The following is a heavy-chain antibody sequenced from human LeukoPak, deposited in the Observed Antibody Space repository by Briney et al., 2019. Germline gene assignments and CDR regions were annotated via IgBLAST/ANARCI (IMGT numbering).Heavy chain of an antibody. CDR1: GFTVSSNY. CDR2: IYSGGST. D-gene: IGHD6-6*01. CDR3: AREYSNSSGELGYFDY. Sequence: GGSLRLSCAASGFTVSSNYMSWVRQAPGKGLEWVSVIYSGGSTYYADSVKGRFTISRHNSKNTLYLQMNSLRAEDTAVYYCAREYSNSSGELGYFDYWGQGTLVTVSS. J-gene: IGHJ4*02. V-gene: IGHV3-53*04.